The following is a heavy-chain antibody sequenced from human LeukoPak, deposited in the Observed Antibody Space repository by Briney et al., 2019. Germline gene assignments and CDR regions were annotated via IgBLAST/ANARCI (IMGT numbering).Heavy chain of an antibody. Sequence: PGGSLRLSCAASGFTFSSYWMSWVRQAPGKGLEWVSAISGSGGSTYYADSVKGRFTISRDNSKNTLYLQMNSLRAEDTAVYYCAKAADDFWSGYSALDYWGQGTLVTVSS. CDR1: GFTFSSYW. D-gene: IGHD3-3*01. CDR2: ISGSGGST. J-gene: IGHJ4*02. V-gene: IGHV3-23*01. CDR3: AKAADDFWSGYSALDY.